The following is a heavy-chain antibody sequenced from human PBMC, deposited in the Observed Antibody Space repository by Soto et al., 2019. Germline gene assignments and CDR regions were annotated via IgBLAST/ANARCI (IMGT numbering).Heavy chain of an antibody. V-gene: IGHV3-23*01. CDR2: ISGSGGST. Sequence: LSLTCAASGFTFSSYAMSWVRQAPGKGLEWVSAISGSGGSTYYADSVKGRFTISRDNSKNTLYLQMNSLRAEDTAVYYCAKAGLDIVVVVAATLEFDYWGQGTLVTVSS. J-gene: IGHJ4*02. CDR1: GFTFSSYA. CDR3: AKAGLDIVVVVAATLEFDY. D-gene: IGHD2-15*01.